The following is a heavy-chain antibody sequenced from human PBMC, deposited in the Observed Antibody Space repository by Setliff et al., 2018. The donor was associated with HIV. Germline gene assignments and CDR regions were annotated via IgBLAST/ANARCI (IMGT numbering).Heavy chain of an antibody. V-gene: IGHV1-46*01. CDR3: ARCYYDSSGPTDAFDI. CDR2: INPSGGRT. D-gene: IGHD3-22*01. J-gene: IGHJ3*02. CDR1: GYTFTNYY. Sequence: ASVKVSCKASGYTFTNYYIHWVRQAPGQGLEWMGLINPSGGRTSYAQKFQGRLTMTRDTSRSTVYMELSSLRSEDTAVHYCARCYYDSSGPTDAFDIWGQGTVVTVS.